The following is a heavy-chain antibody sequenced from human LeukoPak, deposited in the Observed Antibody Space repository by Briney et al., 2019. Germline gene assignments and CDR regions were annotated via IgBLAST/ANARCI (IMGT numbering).Heavy chain of an antibody. Sequence: GGSLRLSCAASGFTFDDYAMHWVRHAPGKGLEWVSGISWNSGTIYYADSVKGRFTISRDNAKNTLYLQMNSLRAEDTAVYYCATDTIRDWGQGTPVTVST. CDR1: GFTFDDYA. D-gene: IGHD3-3*01. CDR2: ISWNSGTI. CDR3: ATDTIRD. J-gene: IGHJ4*02. V-gene: IGHV3-9*01.